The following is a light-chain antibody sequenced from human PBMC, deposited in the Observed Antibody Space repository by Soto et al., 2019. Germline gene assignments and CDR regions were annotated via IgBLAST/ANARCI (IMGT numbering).Light chain of an antibody. J-gene: IGKJ1*01. CDR3: QQYGSSPPGWT. CDR2: GAS. CDR1: QSVSSN. V-gene: IGKV3-20*01. Sequence: EIVMTQSPVTLSVSPGERATLSCRAGQSVSSNLAWYQQKPGQAPRLLIYGASSRATGIPDRFSGSGSGTDFTLTISRLEPEDFAVYYCQQYGSSPPGWTFGQGTKVDIK.